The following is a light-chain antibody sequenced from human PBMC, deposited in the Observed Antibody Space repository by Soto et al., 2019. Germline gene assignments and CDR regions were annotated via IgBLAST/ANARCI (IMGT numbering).Light chain of an antibody. CDR3: AAWDDSLHGVV. J-gene: IGLJ2*01. V-gene: IGLV1-44*01. Sequence: QSVLTQPPSASGTPGQTIAISCSGGSSNIGSHTVNWYQQLPGKAPRLLISSNTQRPSGVPERFSGSKSGTSASLAIRGLQAEYEGDYYCAAWDDSLHGVVFGGGTKVTVL. CDR2: SNT. CDR1: SSNIGSHT.